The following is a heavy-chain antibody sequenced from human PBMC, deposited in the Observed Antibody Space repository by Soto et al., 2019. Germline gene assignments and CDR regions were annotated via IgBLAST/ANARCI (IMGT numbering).Heavy chain of an antibody. CDR3: ARGQKEYRSNWCED. J-gene: IGHJ5*02. Sequence: AETLSLTCAVYGWSFSGYCGSWVRQPPGKGLEWVGEVDDSGSNNYKPSLKSRVTISVDTSKTQFSLKISSVTDADTAVYYSARGQKEYRSNWCEDWGQGTLVTVSS. V-gene: IGHV4-34*01. CDR1: GWSFSGYC. CDR2: VDDSGSN. D-gene: IGHD6-6*01.